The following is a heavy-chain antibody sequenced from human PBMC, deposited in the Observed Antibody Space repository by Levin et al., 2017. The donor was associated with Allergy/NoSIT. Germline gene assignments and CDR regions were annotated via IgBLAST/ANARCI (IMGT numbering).Heavy chain of an antibody. CDR1: GFTFSSYW. CDR3: ARPGHWGWYFDL. V-gene: IGHV3-7*01. D-gene: IGHD7-27*01. CDR2: IKQDGSEK. J-gene: IGHJ2*01. Sequence: QAGGSLRLSCVASGFTFSSYWMSWVRQAPGKGLEWVANIKQDGSEKYYVDSVKGRFTISRDNAKNSLYLQMNSLRAEDTAVYYCARPGHWGWYFDLWGRGTLVAVSS.